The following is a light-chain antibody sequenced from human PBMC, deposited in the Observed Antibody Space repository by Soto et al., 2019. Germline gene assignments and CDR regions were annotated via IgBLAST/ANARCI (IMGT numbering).Light chain of an antibody. Sequence: DIQLTQSPSTLSASVGDRVTITFRASQSISSWLAWYQQKPGKAPKFLIYKTSNLESGVPSRFSVSVSGTEFTLTISSLQPDDFATYYCQYYNNYCWTFGQGTKVEIK. V-gene: IGKV1-5*03. J-gene: IGKJ1*01. CDR1: QSISSW. CDR3: QYYNNYCWT. CDR2: KTS.